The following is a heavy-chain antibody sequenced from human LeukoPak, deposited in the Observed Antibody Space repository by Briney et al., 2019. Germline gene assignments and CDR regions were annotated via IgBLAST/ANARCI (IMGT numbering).Heavy chain of an antibody. CDR3: ARLARSGSYEELDY. CDR1: GFIFDDYG. Sequence: GGSLRLSCAASGFIFDDYGMSWDRQAPGKGLEWVSGMNWNGGSTGYADSVKGRFTISRDNAKNSLYLQMHSLRAEDTALYYCARLARSGSYEELDYWGQGTLVTVSS. CDR2: MNWNGGST. V-gene: IGHV3-20*04. D-gene: IGHD1-26*01. J-gene: IGHJ4*02.